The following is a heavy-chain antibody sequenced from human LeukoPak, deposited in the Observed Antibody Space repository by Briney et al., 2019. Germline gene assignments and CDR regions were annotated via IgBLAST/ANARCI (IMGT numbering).Heavy chain of an antibody. D-gene: IGHD3-3*01. CDR2: ISAYNGNT. CDR3: ARSGSRDP. CDR1: GYTFTSSG. V-gene: IGHV1-18*01. Sequence: GASVKVSCKASGYTFTSSGISWVRQAPGQGLEWMGWISAYNGNTNYAQKFQGRVTITADKSTSTAYMELSSLRSEDTAVYYCARSGSRDPWGQGTLVTVSS. J-gene: IGHJ5*02.